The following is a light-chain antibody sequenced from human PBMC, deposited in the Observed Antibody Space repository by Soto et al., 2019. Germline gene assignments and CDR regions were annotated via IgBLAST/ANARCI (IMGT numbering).Light chain of an antibody. Sequence: IVLTQSPGTLSLSPGERATLSCRASQSVSSTFLAWFQQKPGQAPRLLIYGASTRATGIPDRFSGSGSGADITLTISRLEPEDFAVYYCQQYGGSPYSFGPGPKVDIK. V-gene: IGKV3-20*01. CDR1: QSVSSTF. CDR2: GAS. CDR3: QQYGGSPYS. J-gene: IGKJ3*01.